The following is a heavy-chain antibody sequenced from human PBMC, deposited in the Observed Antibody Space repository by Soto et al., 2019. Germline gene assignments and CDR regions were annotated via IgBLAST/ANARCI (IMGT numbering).Heavy chain of an antibody. Sequence: GESLKISCKGSGYSFTSYWIGWVRQMPGKGLEWMGIIYPGDSDTRYSPSFQGQVTISADKSISTAYLQWSSLKASDTAMYYCARPGRSGYYQGIPLNFDYWGQGTLVTVSS. CDR1: GYSFTSYW. CDR2: IYPGDSDT. J-gene: IGHJ4*02. V-gene: IGHV5-51*01. D-gene: IGHD3-3*01. CDR3: ARPGRSGYYQGIPLNFDY.